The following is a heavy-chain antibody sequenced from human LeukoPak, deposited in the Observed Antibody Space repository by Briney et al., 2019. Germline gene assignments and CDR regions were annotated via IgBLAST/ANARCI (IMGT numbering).Heavy chain of an antibody. Sequence: ASVKVSCKVSGYTLTELSMHWVRQAPGKGLEWMGGFDPEDGETIYAQKFQGRVTMTEDTSTDTAYMELSSLRSEDTAVYYCARAIRVYSSFDYWGQGTLVTVSS. CDR2: FDPEDGET. J-gene: IGHJ4*02. V-gene: IGHV1-24*01. CDR1: GYTLTELS. CDR3: ARAIRVYSSFDY. D-gene: IGHD6-19*01.